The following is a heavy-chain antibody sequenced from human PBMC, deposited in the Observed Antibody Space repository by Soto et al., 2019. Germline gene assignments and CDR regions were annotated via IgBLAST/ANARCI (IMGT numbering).Heavy chain of an antibody. J-gene: IGHJ5*02. Sequence: GGSLRLSCAASGFTFSNAWMSWVRQAPGKGLEWVGRIKSKTDGGTTDYAAPVKGRFTISRDDSKNTLYLQMNSLKTEDTAVYYCTRYCSGGSCYHRGNWFDPWGQGTLVTVSS. CDR1: GFTFSNAW. CDR2: IKSKTDGGTT. D-gene: IGHD2-15*01. CDR3: TRYCSGGSCYHRGNWFDP. V-gene: IGHV3-15*01.